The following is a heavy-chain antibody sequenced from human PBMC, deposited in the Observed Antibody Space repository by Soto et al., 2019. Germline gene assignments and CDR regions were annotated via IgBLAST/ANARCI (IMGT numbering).Heavy chain of an antibody. CDR2: ISYDGSNK. Sequence: GGSLRLSCAASGFTFSSYGMYWVRQAPGKGLEWVAVISYDGSNKYYADSVKGRFTISRDNSKNTLYLQMNSLRAEDTAVYYCAKVQCDYYDSSGYCYYYGMDVWGQGTTVTVSS. D-gene: IGHD3-22*01. CDR1: GFTFSSYG. J-gene: IGHJ6*02. V-gene: IGHV3-30*18. CDR3: AKVQCDYYDSSGYCYYYGMDV.